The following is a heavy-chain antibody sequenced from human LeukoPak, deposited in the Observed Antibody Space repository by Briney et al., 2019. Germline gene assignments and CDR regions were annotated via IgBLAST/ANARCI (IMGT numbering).Heavy chain of an antibody. CDR2: IYPADSDT. CDR3: ARLEYNYGYGYFDI. J-gene: IGHJ3*02. D-gene: IGHD5-18*01. CDR1: GXRFTNYW. Sequence: GESLKISCEGSGXRFTNYWIGWVRQMPGKGLEWMGIIYPADSDTRYSPSFEGQVTISADKSISTAYLQWSSLKASDTAMYYCARLEYNYGYGYFDIWGQGTMVTVSS. V-gene: IGHV5-51*01.